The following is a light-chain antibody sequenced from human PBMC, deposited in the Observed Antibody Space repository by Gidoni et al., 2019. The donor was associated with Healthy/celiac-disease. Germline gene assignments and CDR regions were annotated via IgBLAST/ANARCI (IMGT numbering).Light chain of an antibody. CDR1: SYNIRAGYD. J-gene: IGLJ2*01. CDR3: QSYDSSLSGSV. V-gene: IGLV1-40*01. Sequence: QSVLTQPPSVSGVPGQRVTISCTGSSYNIRAGYDVPWYQQLPGTAPKLLIYGNSNRPSGVPDRFSGSKSGTSASLAITGLQAEDEADYYCQSYDSSLSGSVFGGGTKLTVL. CDR2: GNS.